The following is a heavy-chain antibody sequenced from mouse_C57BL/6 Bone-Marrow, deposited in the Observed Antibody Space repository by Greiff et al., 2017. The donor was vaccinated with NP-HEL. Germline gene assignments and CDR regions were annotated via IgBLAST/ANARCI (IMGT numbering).Heavy chain of an antibody. CDR2: IYPGGGYT. Sequence: QVQLQQSGAELVRPGTSVKMSCKASGYTFTNYWIGWAKQRPGHGLEWIGDIYPGGGYTNYNEKFKGKATLTADKSSSTAYMQFSSLTSEDSAIYYCARRPYYYGSSLYAMVYWGQGTSVTVSS. V-gene: IGHV1-63*01. CDR1: GYTFTNYW. CDR3: ARRPYYYGSSLYAMVY. D-gene: IGHD1-1*01. J-gene: IGHJ4*01.